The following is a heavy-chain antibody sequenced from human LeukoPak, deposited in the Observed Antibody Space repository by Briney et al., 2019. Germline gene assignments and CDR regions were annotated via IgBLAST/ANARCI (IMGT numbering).Heavy chain of an antibody. Sequence: SETLSLTCTVPGGSISSYYWSWIRQPPGEGLEWIGYIYYSGSTNYNPSLKSRVTIPVDTSKNQFSLKLSSVTAADTAVYYCALFQYYYGSGSYSWFDPWGQGTLVTVSS. CDR3: ALFQYYYGSGSYSWFDP. D-gene: IGHD3-10*01. V-gene: IGHV4-59*01. CDR2: IYYSGST. J-gene: IGHJ5*02. CDR1: GGSISSYY.